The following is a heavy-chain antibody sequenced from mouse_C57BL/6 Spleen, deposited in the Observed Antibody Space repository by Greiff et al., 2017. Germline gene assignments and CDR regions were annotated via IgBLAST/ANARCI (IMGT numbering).Heavy chain of an antibody. CDR1: GFTFSDYG. Sequence: EVKLMESGGGLVKPGGSLKLSCAASGFTFSDYGMHWVRQAPEKGLEWVAYISSGSSTIYYADTVKGRFTISRDNAKNTLFLQMTSLRSEDTAMYYCASYDYDKGYAMDYWGQGTSVTVSS. CDR2: ISSGSSTI. CDR3: ASYDYDKGYAMDY. V-gene: IGHV5-17*01. J-gene: IGHJ4*01. D-gene: IGHD2-4*01.